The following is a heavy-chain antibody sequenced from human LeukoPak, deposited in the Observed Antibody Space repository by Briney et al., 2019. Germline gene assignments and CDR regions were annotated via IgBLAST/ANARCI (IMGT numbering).Heavy chain of an antibody. Sequence: PGGSLRLSCAASGFTFSRYWMNWVRQAPGKGLEWVANIKQDGSEKYYVDSVKGRFTISRDNAKNSLYLQMNSLRAEDTAVYYCARGLSDVYWGQGTLVTVSS. CDR2: IKQDGSEK. V-gene: IGHV3-7*01. CDR1: GFTFSRYW. CDR3: ARGLSDVY. J-gene: IGHJ4*02.